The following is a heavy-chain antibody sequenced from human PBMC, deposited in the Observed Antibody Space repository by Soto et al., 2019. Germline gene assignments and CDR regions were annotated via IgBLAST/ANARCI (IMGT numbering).Heavy chain of an antibody. V-gene: IGHV4-61*01. Sequence: PSETLSLTCTVSGGSVSTGMKYWGWVRQPPGKALEFIGYMYKTGETLLNSSLKSRVTLSMETSKNQFSLTLSSVTAADTAVYFCMKAHESGDFLGTSVWGLGTTVTVSS. CDR2: MYKTGET. J-gene: IGHJ6*02. D-gene: IGHD3-10*01. CDR1: GGSVSTGMKY. CDR3: MKAHESGDFLGTSV.